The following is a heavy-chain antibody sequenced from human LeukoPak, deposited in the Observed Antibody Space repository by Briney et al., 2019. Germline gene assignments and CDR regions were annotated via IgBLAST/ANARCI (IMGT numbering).Heavy chain of an antibody. J-gene: IGHJ4*02. CDR3: AKESNVATTVRFGYFGC. CDR1: GFTFSSFS. D-gene: IGHD2/OR15-2a*01. Sequence: GGSLRLSCAASGFTFSSFSMIWVRQASGKGLEWVSTLSGSGGGRYYADSVKGRFTISRDNSKNTLYLQMDSLRAEDTAVYYCAKESNVATTVRFGYFGCWGQGTLVTVSS. CDR2: LSGSGGGR. V-gene: IGHV3-23*01.